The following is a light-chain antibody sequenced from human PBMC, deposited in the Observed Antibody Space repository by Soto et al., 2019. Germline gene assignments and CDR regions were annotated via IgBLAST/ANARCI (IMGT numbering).Light chain of an antibody. CDR3: HQYDNAPQT. V-gene: IGKV3-20*01. CDR1: QTRNRSY. Sequence: EIVLMQSPGTLSLSPGERATLSCRASQTRNRSYIAWYQKKPGKAPRVLIYGASTRETGIPDRFSGSGSGTDFSLTISRLEPEDFAVYYCHQYDNAPQTFGHGTKVDIK. CDR2: GAS. J-gene: IGKJ3*01.